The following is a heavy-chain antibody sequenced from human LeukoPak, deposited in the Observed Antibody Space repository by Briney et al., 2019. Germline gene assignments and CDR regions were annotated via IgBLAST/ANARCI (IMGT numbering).Heavy chain of an antibody. J-gene: IGHJ3*02. V-gene: IGHV4-4*07. CDR1: GGSISSYY. CDR3: ATVLIDSYGGSDAFDI. CDR2: IYTSGST. Sequence: SETLSLTCTVSGGSISSYYWSWIRQPAGKGLEWIGRIYTSGSTNYSPSLKSRVTMSVDTSKNQFSLKLSSVTAADTAVYYCATVLIDSYGGSDAFDIWGQGTMVTVSS. D-gene: IGHD5-18*01.